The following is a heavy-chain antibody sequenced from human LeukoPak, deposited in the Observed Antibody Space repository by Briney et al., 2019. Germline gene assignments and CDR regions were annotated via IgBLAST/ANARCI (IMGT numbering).Heavy chain of an antibody. J-gene: IGHJ4*02. Sequence: SETLSLTCTVSGGSINSYYWSWIRQPAGKGLEWIGYIYYSGSTNYNPSLKSRVTISIDTSENQFSLKLSSVTAADTAVYYCARGPSNYDGYDYWGQGTLVTVSS. CDR3: ARGPSNYDGYDY. CDR2: IYYSGST. V-gene: IGHV4-59*12. D-gene: IGHD4-11*01. CDR1: GGSINSYY.